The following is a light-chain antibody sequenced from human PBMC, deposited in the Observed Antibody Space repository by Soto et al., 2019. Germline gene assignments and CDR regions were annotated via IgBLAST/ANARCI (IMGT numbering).Light chain of an antibody. Sequence: IQLTQSPSSLSASVGDRVTFTCLVIEDISSNLVGYQQKPGAAPKLLIYAASALHSGVPSMFSGSGSGTDFTLTIISLHPEEFAVYFCRQFKIYPITFGQGTRLEI. CDR3: RQFKIYPIT. J-gene: IGKJ5*01. CDR2: AAS. CDR1: EDISSN. V-gene: IGKV1-9*01.